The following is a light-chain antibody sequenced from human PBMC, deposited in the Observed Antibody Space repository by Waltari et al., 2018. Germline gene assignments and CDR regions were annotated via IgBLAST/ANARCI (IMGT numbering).Light chain of an antibody. CDR2: QDI. CDR3: QAWDNSGAVI. J-gene: IGLJ2*01. V-gene: IGLV3-1*01. CDR1: KVGDRH. Sequence: SLELTQPPSLSVSLGQPARITCSGDKVGDRHVCWFQQKPGQSPVLVISQDIKRPSGIPERFSGFNSGNTATLTIRGTQSMDEADYYCQAWDNSGAVIFGGGTKLTVL.